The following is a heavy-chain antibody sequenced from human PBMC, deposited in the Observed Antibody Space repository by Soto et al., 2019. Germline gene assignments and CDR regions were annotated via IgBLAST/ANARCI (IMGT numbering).Heavy chain of an antibody. CDR1: GSSFMNYT. J-gene: IGHJ6*02. Sequence: QLVESGGGLTQAGGSLRLSCLGSGSSFMNYTLPGVRQVRGKGLEWFSAMGAADDPYYSVSVKGRFIVFRDNAQKSLYLKMNNLRAAETAVYFCARAYTGQLPRRGDYYYALDVWGRGTTVTVSS. D-gene: IGHD2-2*01. CDR2: MGAADDP. CDR3: ARAYTGQLPRRGDYYYALDV. V-gene: IGHV3-13*05.